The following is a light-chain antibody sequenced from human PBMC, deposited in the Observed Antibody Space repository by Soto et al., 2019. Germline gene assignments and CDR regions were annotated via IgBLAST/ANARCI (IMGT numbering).Light chain of an antibody. V-gene: IGKV3-15*01. CDR2: GAS. CDR3: QQYNSWPT. CDR1: QAISSN. J-gene: IGKJ1*01. Sequence: IVMTQSPASLSMSPGERATLSCRASQAISSNLAWYQQKPGQAPRLLIYGASTRATGIPARFSGGGSGTEFTLTISSLFSEDFAVYYCQQYNSWPTFGQGTKVDIK.